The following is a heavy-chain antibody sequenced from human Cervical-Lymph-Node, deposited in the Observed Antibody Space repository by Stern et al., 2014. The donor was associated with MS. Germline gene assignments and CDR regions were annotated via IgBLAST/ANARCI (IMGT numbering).Heavy chain of an antibody. CDR2: FDPEHGET. CDR1: GYTLSEIS. V-gene: IGHV1-24*01. CDR3: ATHRGRVTYYYGMDV. J-gene: IGHJ6*02. D-gene: IGHD2-21*02. Sequence: VQLVQSGAGVKKPGASVKVSCKVSGYTLSEISMHWVRQAPGKGLEWMGGFDPEHGETRYAQKFQGRVTMAEDRSTDTAYMELSGLRSEDTAVYYCATHRGRVTYYYGMDVWGQGTTVNVSS.